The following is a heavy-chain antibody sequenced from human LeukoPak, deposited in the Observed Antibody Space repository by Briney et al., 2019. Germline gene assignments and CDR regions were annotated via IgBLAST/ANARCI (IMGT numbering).Heavy chain of an antibody. CDR3: AHGEQEINYYYYYYMDV. J-gene: IGHJ6*03. V-gene: IGHV2-5*01. Sequence: SGPTLVEPTQTLTLTCTFSGFSLSTSGVGVGWIRQPPGKALEWLALIYWNDDKRYSPSLKSRLTITKDTSKNQVVLTMTNMDPVDTATYYCAHGEQEINYYYYYYMDVWGKGTTVTVSS. CDR2: IYWNDDK. D-gene: IGHD5-24*01. CDR1: GFSLSTSGVG.